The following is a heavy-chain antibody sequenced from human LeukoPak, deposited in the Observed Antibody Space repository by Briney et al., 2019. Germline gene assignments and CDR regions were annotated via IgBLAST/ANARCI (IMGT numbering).Heavy chain of an antibody. D-gene: IGHD3-10*01. Sequence: ESSETLSLTCTVSGGSISSSSYYWGWIRQPPGKGLEWIGSIYYSGSTYYNPSLKSRVTISVDTSKNQFSLKLSSVTAADTAVYYCARDQWFGDDPLYWGQGTLVTVSS. CDR2: IYYSGST. V-gene: IGHV4-39*07. CDR1: GGSISSSSYY. J-gene: IGHJ4*02. CDR3: ARDQWFGDDPLY.